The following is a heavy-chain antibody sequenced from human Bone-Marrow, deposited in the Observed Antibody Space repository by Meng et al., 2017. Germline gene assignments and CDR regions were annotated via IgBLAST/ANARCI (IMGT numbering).Heavy chain of an antibody. J-gene: IGHJ4*02. CDR2: ISSSGSTI. CDR1: GFTFSSYE. CDR3: AEDPKRDYRNYGSDY. Sequence: GESLNISCAASGFTFSSYEMNWVRQAPGTGLECVSYISSSGSTIYYADSVKGRFTISIDNAKNSLYLQMNSLRAEDTAVYYCAEDPKRDYRNYGSDYWGQGTLVTVSS. V-gene: IGHV3-48*03. D-gene: IGHD4-11*01.